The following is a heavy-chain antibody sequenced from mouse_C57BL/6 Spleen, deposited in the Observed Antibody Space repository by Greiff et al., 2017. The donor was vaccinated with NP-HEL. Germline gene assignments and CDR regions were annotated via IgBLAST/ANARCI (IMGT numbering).Heavy chain of an antibody. J-gene: IGHJ3*01. CDR2: ILPGSGST. Sequence: QVQLQQPGAELMKPGASVKLSCKATGYTFTGYWIEWVKQRPGHGLEWIGEILPGSGSTNYNEKFKGKATLTVDTSSNTAYMQHSSLTTEDSAFYYCARGGQLRLPTWFAYWGQGTLVTVSA. CDR3: ARGGQLRLPTWFAY. D-gene: IGHD3-2*02. CDR1: GYTFTGYW. V-gene: IGHV1-9*01.